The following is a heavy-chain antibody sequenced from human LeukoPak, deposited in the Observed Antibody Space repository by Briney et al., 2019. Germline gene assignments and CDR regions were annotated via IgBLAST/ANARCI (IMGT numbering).Heavy chain of an antibody. Sequence: ASVKVSCKASGYTFTGYYMHWVRQAPGQGLEWMGWINPNSGGTNYAQKFQGRVTMTRDTSISTAYMELSRLRSDDTAVYYCASEVDRYCSSTSCYTTVWYWGQGTLVTVSS. V-gene: IGHV1-2*02. J-gene: IGHJ4*02. CDR1: GYTFTGYY. CDR2: INPNSGGT. CDR3: ASEVDRYCSSTSCYTTVWY. D-gene: IGHD2-2*02.